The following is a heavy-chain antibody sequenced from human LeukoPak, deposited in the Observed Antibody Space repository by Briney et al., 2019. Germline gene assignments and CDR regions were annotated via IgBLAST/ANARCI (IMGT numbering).Heavy chain of an antibody. CDR3: ARGEYSSSWYGGYYYYGMDV. J-gene: IGHJ6*02. Sequence: SETLSLTCAVYGGSFSGYYWSWIRQPPGKGLEWIGEINHSGSTNYNPSLKSRVTISVDASKNQFSLKLSSVTAADTAVYYCARGEYSSSWYGGYYYYGMDVWGQGTTVTVSS. D-gene: IGHD6-13*01. CDR2: INHSGST. V-gene: IGHV4-34*01. CDR1: GGSFSGYY.